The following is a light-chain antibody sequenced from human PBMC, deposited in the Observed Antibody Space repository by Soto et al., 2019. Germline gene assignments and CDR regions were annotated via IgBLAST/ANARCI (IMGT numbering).Light chain of an antibody. CDR1: QSVSSA. V-gene: IGKV3-11*01. CDR2: DAS. Sequence: EIVLTQSPATLSLSPGERATLSCRASQSVSSALAWYQQKPGQAPRLLIYDASNRATGIPARFSGSGSGTVFPLTISSLEPEDFAVYYCQRRSNWLTFGGGTKVEIK. J-gene: IGKJ4*01. CDR3: QRRSNWLT.